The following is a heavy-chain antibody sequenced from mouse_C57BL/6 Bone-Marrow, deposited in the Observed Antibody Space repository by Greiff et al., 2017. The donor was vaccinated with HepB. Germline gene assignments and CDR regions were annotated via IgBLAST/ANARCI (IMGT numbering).Heavy chain of an antibody. CDR1: GYTFTSYD. CDR3: ERRGYDYGAWFAY. J-gene: IGHJ3*01. V-gene: IGHV1-85*01. Sequence: QVQLQQSGPELVKPGASVKLSCKASGYTFTSYDINWVKQRPGQGLEWIGWIYPRDGSTKYNEKFKGKATLTVDTSSSTAYMELHSLTSEDSAVYFCERRGYDYGAWFAYWGQGTLVTVSA. CDR2: IYPRDGST. D-gene: IGHD2-4*01.